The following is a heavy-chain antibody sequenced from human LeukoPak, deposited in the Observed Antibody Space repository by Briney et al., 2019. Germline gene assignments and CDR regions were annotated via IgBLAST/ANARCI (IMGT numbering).Heavy chain of an antibody. J-gene: IGHJ4*02. CDR3: ARHVSGDGYQGLDYFDY. V-gene: IGHV4-59*08. CDR2: IYYRGST. CDR1: GGSISNYY. Sequence: SETLSLTRTVSGGSISNYYWSWIRQPPGKGLEWIGYIYYRGSTNYNPSLKSRVTISVDTSENQFSLKLSSVTAADTAVYYCARHVSGDGYQGLDYFDYWGQGTLVTVSS. D-gene: IGHD5-24*01.